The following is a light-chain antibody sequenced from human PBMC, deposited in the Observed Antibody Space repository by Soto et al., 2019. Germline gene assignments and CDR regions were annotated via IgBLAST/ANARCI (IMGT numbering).Light chain of an antibody. CDR2: LNSDGSH. CDR1: GGHSSNA. CDR3: QTWGTGTVV. Sequence: QLVLTQSPSASASLGASVKLTCTLSGGHSSNAISWHQQQPEKGPRYLMKLNSDGSHSKGDGIPDRFSGSSSGAERYLTISSLQCEDEADYYCQTWGTGTVVFGGGTKVTVL. J-gene: IGLJ2*01. V-gene: IGLV4-69*01.